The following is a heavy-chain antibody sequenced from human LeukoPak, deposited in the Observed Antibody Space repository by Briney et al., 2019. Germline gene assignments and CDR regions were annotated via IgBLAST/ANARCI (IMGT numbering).Heavy chain of an antibody. CDR2: INWNGGGR. V-gene: IGHV3-20*04. Sequence: GGSLRLSCAASGFNFDDYVMTWVRQAPGKGLEWVSGINWNGGGRGYEDSVKGRFTISRDNAKDSVYLQMNSLKAENPSGYFCAELGITMIGGVWGKGTTVTIS. J-gene: IGHJ6*03. CDR3: AELGITMIGGV. CDR1: GFNFDDYV. D-gene: IGHD3-10*02.